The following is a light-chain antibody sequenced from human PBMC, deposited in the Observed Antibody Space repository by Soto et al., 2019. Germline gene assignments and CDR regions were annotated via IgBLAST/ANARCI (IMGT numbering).Light chain of an antibody. CDR2: DAS. V-gene: IGKV1-5*01. J-gene: IGKJ1*01. CDR1: QSISSL. Sequence: DIQMTQSPSTLSASVGDRVTITCRASQSISSLLAWYQQTPGKAPKLLIYDASSLESGVPSRFSGSGSGTEFTLTITSLQPDDFATYYCQHYNSYSPGTFGQGTKVDI. CDR3: QHYNSYSPGT.